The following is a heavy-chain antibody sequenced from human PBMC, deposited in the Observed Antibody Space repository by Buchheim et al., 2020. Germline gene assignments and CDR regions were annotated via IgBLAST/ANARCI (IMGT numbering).Heavy chain of an antibody. V-gene: IGHV3-30-3*02. CDR2: ISYDGSNK. J-gene: IGHJ4*02. CDR1: GFTFSSYA. D-gene: IGHD2-2*02. Sequence: QVQLVESGGGVVQPGRSLRLSCAASGFTFSSYAMHWVRQAPGKGLEWVAVISYDGSNKYYADSVKGRFTISRDNSKNTLYLQMNSLRAEDTAVYYCAKHLPAAITRVGYWGQGTL. CDR3: AKHLPAAITRVGY.